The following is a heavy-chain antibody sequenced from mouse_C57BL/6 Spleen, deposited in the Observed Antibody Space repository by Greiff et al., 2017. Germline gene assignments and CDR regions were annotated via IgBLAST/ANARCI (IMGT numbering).Heavy chain of an antibody. D-gene: IGHD3-2*02. V-gene: IGHV1-53*01. CDR3: ARLEDSSGYNYAMDY. J-gene: IGHJ4*01. Sequence: VQLQQPGTELVKPGASVKLSCKASGYTFTRYWMHWVKQRPGQGLEWIGNINPSNGGTNYNEKFKSKATLTVDKSSSTAYMQLSSRTSEDAAVYYCARLEDSSGYNYAMDYWGQGTSVTVSS. CDR2: INPSNGGT. CDR1: GYTFTRYW.